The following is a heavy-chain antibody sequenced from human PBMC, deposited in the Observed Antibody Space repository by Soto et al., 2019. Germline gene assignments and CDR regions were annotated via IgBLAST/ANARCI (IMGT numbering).Heavy chain of an antibody. Sequence: PTQXXXXTCXXXGFSXSTRXXXXSWLRQPPGKXXEWLARIDWDDDKFYSPSLKTRLTVSKDASKNQVALTMTNMDPMDTATYFCARGGQHXSYAFDVWGQGTRVTVSS. J-gene: IGHJ3*01. V-gene: IGHV2-70*04. D-gene: IGHD2-21*01. CDR1: GFSXSTRXXX. CDR3: ARGGQHXSYAFDV. CDR2: IDWDDDK.